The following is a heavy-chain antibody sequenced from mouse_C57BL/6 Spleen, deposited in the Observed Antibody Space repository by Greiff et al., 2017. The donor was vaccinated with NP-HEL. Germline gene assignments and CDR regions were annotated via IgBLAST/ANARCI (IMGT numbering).Heavy chain of an antibody. V-gene: IGHV5-4*01. CDR1: GFTFSSYA. Sequence: EVHLVESGGGLVKPGGSLKLSCAASGFTFSSYAMSWVRQTPEKRLEWVATISDGGSYTYYPDNVKGRFTISRDNAKNNLYLQMSHLKSEDTAMYYCARGPYYVWGQGTSVTVSS. D-gene: IGHD1-1*01. J-gene: IGHJ4*01. CDR3: ARGPYYV. CDR2: ISDGGSYT.